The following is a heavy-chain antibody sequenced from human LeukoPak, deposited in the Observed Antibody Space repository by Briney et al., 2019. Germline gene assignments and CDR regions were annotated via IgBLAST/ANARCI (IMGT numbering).Heavy chain of an antibody. CDR1: GFTFSDYY. Sequence: PGGSLRLSCAASGFTFSDYYMSWIRQAPGKGLEWVSYISSSCSTIYYADSGKGRFTISRYNSKNTLYLQMNSLRADDTSVYDCTKGAPYSRTNLKDLGGQGTLVPLFS. CDR3: TKGAPYSRTNLKDL. D-gene: IGHD2-21*01. V-gene: IGHV3-11*04. CDR2: ISSSCSTI. J-gene: IGHJ5*02.